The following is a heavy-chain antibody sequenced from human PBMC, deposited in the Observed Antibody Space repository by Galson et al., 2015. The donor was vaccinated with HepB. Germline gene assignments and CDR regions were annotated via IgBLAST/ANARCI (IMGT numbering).Heavy chain of an antibody. CDR3: SRLPRSYGYSLVAFDI. J-gene: IGHJ3*02. Sequence: SETLSLTCTVSGGSISSYYWSWIRQPAGKGLEWIGRIYTSGSTNYNPSLKSRVTMSVDTSKNQFSLKLSSVTAADTAVYYCSRLPRSYGYSLVAFDIWGQGTMVTVSS. CDR2: IYTSGST. D-gene: IGHD5-18*01. V-gene: IGHV4-4*07. CDR1: GGSISSYY.